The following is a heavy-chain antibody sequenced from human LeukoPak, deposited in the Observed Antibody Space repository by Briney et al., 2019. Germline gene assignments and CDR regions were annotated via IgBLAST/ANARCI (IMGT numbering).Heavy chain of an antibody. CDR3: ARDLIFGVVITSGVGY. V-gene: IGHV3-7*01. D-gene: IGHD3-3*01. CDR1: GFTFSSYW. CDR2: IKQDGTEK. J-gene: IGHJ4*02. Sequence: GGSLRLSCAASGFTFSSYWMSWVRQAPGKGLEWVANIKQDGTEKYYVDSVKGRFTISRDNAKNSLYLQMNSLRAEDTAVYYCARDLIFGVVITSGVGYWGQGTLVTVSS.